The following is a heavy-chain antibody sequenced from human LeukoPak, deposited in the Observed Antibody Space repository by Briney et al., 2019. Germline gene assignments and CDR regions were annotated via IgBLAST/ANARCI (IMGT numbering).Heavy chain of an antibody. D-gene: IGHD4-23*01. CDR1: GFTFSSYA. J-gene: IGHJ6*02. CDR2: ISGSGGST. CDR3: AKAGLRWSPSPMDV. V-gene: IGHV3-23*01. Sequence: PGGSLRLSCAASGFTFSSYAMSWVRQAPGKGLEWVSAISGSGGSTYYADSVKGRFTISRDKSKNTLYLQMNSLRAEDTAVYYCAKAGLRWSPSPMDVWGQGTTVTVSS.